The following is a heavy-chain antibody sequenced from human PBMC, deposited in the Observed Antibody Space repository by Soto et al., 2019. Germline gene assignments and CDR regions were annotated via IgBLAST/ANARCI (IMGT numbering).Heavy chain of an antibody. D-gene: IGHD1-20*01. V-gene: IGHV1-69*01. CDR2: IIPLLGIT. CDR1: GGTFSGYA. Sequence: QAQLMQSGAGVKKPGSSVKVSCKASGGTFSGYAINWVRQAPGQGLEWMGGIIPLLGITDYGQKFQGRITVAADESTGTAYMDLRGLRSEDTAGYYCARDPRSITGTTSSEDFQHWGEGTLVSVSS. J-gene: IGHJ1*01. CDR3: ARDPRSITGTTSSEDFQH.